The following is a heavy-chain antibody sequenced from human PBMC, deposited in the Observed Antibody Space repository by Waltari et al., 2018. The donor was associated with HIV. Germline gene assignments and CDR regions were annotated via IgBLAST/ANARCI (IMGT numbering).Heavy chain of an antibody. D-gene: IGHD6-19*01. V-gene: IGHV4-34*01. J-gene: IGHJ6*01. CDR2: VNHVGRT. CDR1: GGSFSGYY. Sequence: QVHLEQWGTGLLRPSETLSLTCAVYGGSFSGYYWSWIRPSPGRGLEWIGEVNHVGRTNYSPSLKGRVTVSVDTSKNQFSLTMRSVTAADTAVYYCARDSAPGLAVDEDDGEFFYYGLDVWGQGTTVTVSS. CDR3: ARDSAPGLAVDEDDGEFFYYGLDV.